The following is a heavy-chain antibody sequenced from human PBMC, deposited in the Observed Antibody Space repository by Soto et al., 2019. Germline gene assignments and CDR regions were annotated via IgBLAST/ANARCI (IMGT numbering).Heavy chain of an antibody. CDR3: ARDAKDGYNSGY. V-gene: IGHV3-66*01. Sequence: EVQLVESGGGLVQPGGSLRLSCAASGFTVSSNYMSWVRQAPGKGLELVSGIYSGGSTYYADSVKGRFTISRDNSKNTLHLQMNSLRAEDTAVYYCARDAKDGYNSGYWGQGTLVTVSS. CDR1: GFTVSSNY. D-gene: IGHD2-21*01. J-gene: IGHJ4*02. CDR2: IYSGGST.